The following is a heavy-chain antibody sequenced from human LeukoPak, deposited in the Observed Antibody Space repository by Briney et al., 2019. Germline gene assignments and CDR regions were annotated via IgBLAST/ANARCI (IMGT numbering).Heavy chain of an antibody. V-gene: IGHV3-21*01. J-gene: IGHJ6*02. CDR3: ARDFHSSGWSPRSYYGMDV. CDR1: GFTFSSYS. D-gene: IGHD6-19*01. Sequence: SGGSLRLSCAASGFTFSSYSMNWVRQAPGKGLEWVSSISSSSSYIYYADSVKGRFTISRDNAKNSLYLQMNSLRAEDTAVYYCARDFHSSGWSPRSYYGMDVWDQGTTVTVSS. CDR2: ISSSSSYI.